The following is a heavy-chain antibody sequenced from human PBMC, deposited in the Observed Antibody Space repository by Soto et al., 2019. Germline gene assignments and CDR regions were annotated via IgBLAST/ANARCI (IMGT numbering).Heavy chain of an antibody. J-gene: IGHJ3*02. Sequence: EVQLVESGGGLVKPGGSLRLSCAASGFTFTDVWMTWVRQAPGKGLEWVGRIKRKIDGETTDYAAPVKGRFTISRDDLKNTLFLQMNSLKSEDTAVYYCAVDAHCSSTNCPGAFDIWGQGTMVTVSS. CDR1: GFTFTDVW. CDR3: AVDAHCSSTNCPGAFDI. D-gene: IGHD2-2*01. CDR2: IKRKIDGETT. V-gene: IGHV3-15*01.